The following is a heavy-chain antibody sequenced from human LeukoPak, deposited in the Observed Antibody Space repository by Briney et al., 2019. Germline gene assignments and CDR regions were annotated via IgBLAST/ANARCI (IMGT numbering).Heavy chain of an antibody. D-gene: IGHD2-2*01. V-gene: IGHV5-51*01. CDR3: ARGGGGVAMKY. J-gene: IGHJ4*02. CDR1: GYTFGNHW. Sequence: GESLKISCKGSGYTFGNHWLAWVRQMPGKGLEWMGIIYPADSHTRYSPSFQGQVTISADKSITTAYLQWSSLKASDTAMYYCARGGGGVAMKYWGQGTLVTVSS. CDR2: IYPADSHT.